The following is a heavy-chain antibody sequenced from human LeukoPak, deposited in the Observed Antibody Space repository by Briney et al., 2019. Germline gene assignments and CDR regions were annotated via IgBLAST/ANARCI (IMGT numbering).Heavy chain of an antibody. V-gene: IGHV4-59*01. D-gene: IGHD3-9*01. Sequence: PSETLSLTCTVSGGSISSYYWSWIRQPPGKGLEWIGYIYYSGSTNYNPSLKSRVTISVDTSKNQFSLKLSSVTAADTAVYYCASCPYDKVDAFDIWGQGTMVTVSS. CDR1: GGSISSYY. J-gene: IGHJ3*02. CDR2: IYYSGST. CDR3: ASCPYDKVDAFDI.